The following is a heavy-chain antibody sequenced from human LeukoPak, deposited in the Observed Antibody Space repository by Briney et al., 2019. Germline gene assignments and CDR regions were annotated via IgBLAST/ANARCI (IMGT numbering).Heavy chain of an antibody. CDR2: IGGSGGTT. V-gene: IGHV3-23*01. Sequence: GGSLRLSCAASGFTFSSYAMSWVRQAPGKGLEWVSAIGGSGGTTYYADSVKGRFTISRDNSEKTLYLQMNSLRAEDTAVYYCANDLQWELPGVFDCWGQGTLVTVSS. CDR3: ANDLQWELPGVFDC. D-gene: IGHD1-26*01. J-gene: IGHJ4*02. CDR1: GFTFSSYA.